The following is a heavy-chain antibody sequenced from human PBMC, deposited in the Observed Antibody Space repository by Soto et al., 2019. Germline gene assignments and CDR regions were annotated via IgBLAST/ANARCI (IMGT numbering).Heavy chain of an antibody. Sequence: PGGSLRLSCVASGFTFSNYDMHWVRQATGKGLEWVATFGIVGDTYYSGSVKGRFVISRENAKHSLYLQMNSLTGGDTAVYYCAKRDHQYWGQGTLVTVSS. CDR2: FGIVGDT. J-gene: IGHJ4*02. CDR1: GFTFSNYD. CDR3: AKRDHQY. V-gene: IGHV3-13*04. D-gene: IGHD1-1*01.